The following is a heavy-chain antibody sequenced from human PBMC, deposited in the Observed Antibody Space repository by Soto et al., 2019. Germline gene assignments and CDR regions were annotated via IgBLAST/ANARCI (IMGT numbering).Heavy chain of an antibody. J-gene: IGHJ6*02. V-gene: IGHV1-69*01. D-gene: IGHD5-12*01. CDR2: IIPIFGTA. CDR3: ARVRRDGYNDYYYHGMDV. Sequence: QVQLVQSGAEVKKPGSSVKVSCKASGGTFSSYAISWVRQAPGQGLEWMGGIIPIFGTANYAQKFQGRVTITADESTSTAYMELSSLRSEDTAVYYCARVRRDGYNDYYYHGMDVWGQGTTVTVSS. CDR1: GGTFSSYA.